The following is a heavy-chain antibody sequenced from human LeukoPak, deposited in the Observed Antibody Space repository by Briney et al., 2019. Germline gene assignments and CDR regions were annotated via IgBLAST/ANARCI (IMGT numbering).Heavy chain of an antibody. Sequence: GGSLRLSCSASGFTFSTYAMHWVRQAPGKGLEYVSAISSNGGSTYYADSVKGRFTISRDNSKSTLYLQMSSLRAEDTAVYYCVVSYLYAFDIWGQGTMVAVSS. CDR1: GFTFSTYA. J-gene: IGHJ3*02. CDR3: VVSYLYAFDI. CDR2: ISSNGGST. V-gene: IGHV3-64D*09. D-gene: IGHD5-18*01.